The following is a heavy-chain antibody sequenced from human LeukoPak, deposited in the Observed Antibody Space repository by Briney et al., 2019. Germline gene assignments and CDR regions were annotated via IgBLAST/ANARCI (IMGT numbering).Heavy chain of an antibody. J-gene: IGHJ4*02. CDR3: ARDPNYSHMYSSSSPFDY. CDR1: GYTFTSYG. D-gene: IGHD6-6*01. V-gene: IGHV1-18*01. Sequence: ASVKVSCKASGYTFTSYGISWVRQAPGQGLEWMGWMSAYNGNTNYAQKLQGRVTMTTDTSTSTAYMELRSLRSDDTAVYYCARDPNYSHMYSSSSPFDYWGQGTLVTVSS. CDR2: MSAYNGNT.